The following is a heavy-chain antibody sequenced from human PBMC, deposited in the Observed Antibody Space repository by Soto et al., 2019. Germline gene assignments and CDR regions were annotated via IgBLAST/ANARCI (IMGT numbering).Heavy chain of an antibody. J-gene: IGHJ4*02. D-gene: IGHD5-18*01. Sequence: QAQLVQSGAEVKKPGSSVKVSCKASRDTFSTSGFSWVRQAPGQGLEWMGGIIPIFGTANYAQNFQGRVTIPADESTGTVYMDLSSLRSEDTAVYYCARSGYSYGPNFDWCQGTLVTVSP. CDR2: IIPIFGTA. CDR1: RDTFSTSG. CDR3: ARSGYSYGPNFD. V-gene: IGHV1-69*01.